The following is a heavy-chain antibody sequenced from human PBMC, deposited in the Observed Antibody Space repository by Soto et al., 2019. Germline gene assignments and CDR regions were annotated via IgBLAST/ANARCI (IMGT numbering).Heavy chain of an antibody. J-gene: IGHJ4*02. D-gene: IGHD6-6*01. Sequence: EVQLLESGGGLVQPGESLRLSCAASGFTFSSYAMSWVRQAPGKGLEWVPVISVIDDSTYYADSVKGRFTISRDNSKNTLYLQMNSLRAEDTAVYYCAKRSSSSTFDYWGQGTLVTVSS. CDR2: ISVIDDST. CDR3: AKRSSSSTFDY. V-gene: IGHV3-23*01. CDR1: GFTFSSYA.